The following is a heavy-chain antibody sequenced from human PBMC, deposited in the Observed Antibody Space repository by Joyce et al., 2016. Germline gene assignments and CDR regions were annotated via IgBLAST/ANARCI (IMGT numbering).Heavy chain of an antibody. D-gene: IGHD5-18*01. Sequence: SNYGMHWVRQTPGKGLEWVAAISYDGSSRYYVDSVKGRFTISRDRSKNTLYLQMNSLGPEDTAVYYCARDTERGYFYGDCYFDSWGQGTLVSVSS. CDR1: SNYG. J-gene: IGHJ4*02. CDR3: ARDTERGYFYGDCYFDS. V-gene: IGHV3-33*05. CDR2: ISYDGSSR.